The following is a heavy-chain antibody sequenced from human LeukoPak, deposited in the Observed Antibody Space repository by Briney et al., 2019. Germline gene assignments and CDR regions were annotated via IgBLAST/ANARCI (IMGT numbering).Heavy chain of an antibody. CDR2: VFYTGKT. CDR3: RVFDS. V-gene: IGHV4-39*07. J-gene: IGHJ4*02. CDR1: GGSVSTSDYY. Sequence: SETLSLTCTVSGGSVSTSDYYWGWIRQSPVKGLEWIGDVFYTGKTNYNPSLRGRATISIDTSKNQFSLKLTYVTAADSAVYCVRVFDSWGQGTLVTVSS.